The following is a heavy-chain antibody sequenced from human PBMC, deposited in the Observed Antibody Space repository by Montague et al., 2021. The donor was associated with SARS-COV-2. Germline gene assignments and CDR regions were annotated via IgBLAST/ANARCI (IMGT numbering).Heavy chain of an antibody. D-gene: IGHD3-16*02. Sequence: SETLSLTCIVYGGSFSSYCWSWVRQPAGKGLEWIGEIYTSGSAHYNPSLKSRVTMSLDTSNNQFSLKLKSVTAADTAVYYCARGTIGMGAFDIWGQGTMVTVSS. V-gene: IGHV4-4*07. CDR2: IYTSGSA. CDR1: GGSFSSYC. CDR3: ARGTIGMGAFDI. J-gene: IGHJ3*02.